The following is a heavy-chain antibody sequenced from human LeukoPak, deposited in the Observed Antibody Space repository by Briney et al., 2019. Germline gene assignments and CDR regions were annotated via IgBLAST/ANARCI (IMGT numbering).Heavy chain of an antibody. Sequence: LGGSLRLSCEASGFTFSHYWMHWVRQAPGKGLVWVSRTNTDGSSTSYVDSVKGRFTISRDYANNTMYLQMNSLRAEDTAMCYCVPTDSSGLDWGQGTLVTVSS. J-gene: IGHJ4*02. CDR2: TNTDGSST. CDR1: GFTFSHYW. V-gene: IGHV3-74*01. D-gene: IGHD3-22*01. CDR3: VPTDSSGLD.